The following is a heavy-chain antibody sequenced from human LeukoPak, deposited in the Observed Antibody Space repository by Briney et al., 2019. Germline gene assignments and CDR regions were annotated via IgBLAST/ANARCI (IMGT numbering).Heavy chain of an antibody. CDR3: ASHRYSATYYSDY. D-gene: IGHD1-26*01. J-gene: IGHJ4*02. V-gene: IGHV4-59*01. Sequence: SETLSLTCNVSGASFSNYYWTWIRQPPGRELEWIGYIFYTGSTNYNPSLKSRVTMSVDTSKNQFSLRLTSVTAADTAVYFCASHRYSATYYSDYWGQGTLVTVSS. CDR1: GASFSNYY. CDR2: IFYTGST.